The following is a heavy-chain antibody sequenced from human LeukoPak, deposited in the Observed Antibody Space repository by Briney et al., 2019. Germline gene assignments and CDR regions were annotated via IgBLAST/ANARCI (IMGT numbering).Heavy chain of an antibody. CDR3: ARQIAYNWLDP. Sequence: ASVKVSCKASGYTFTSYGISWVRQAPGQGLEWMGWISVYNGNANYAQKLQGRVTMTTDTSTTTAYMELRSLRSDDTAVYYCARQIAYNWLDPWGQGTLVTVSS. J-gene: IGHJ5*02. CDR2: ISVYNGNA. V-gene: IGHV1-18*01. CDR1: GYTFTSYG.